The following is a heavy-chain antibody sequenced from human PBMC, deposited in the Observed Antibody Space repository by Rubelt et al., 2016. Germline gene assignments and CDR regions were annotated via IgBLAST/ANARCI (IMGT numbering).Heavy chain of an antibody. CDR3: ATQGYCSSTSCYGAY. Sequence: EVQLVESGGGLVQPGGSLRLSCAASGFTFSSYSMNWVRQAPGKGLEWVSYISSSSSTIYYGDSVKGRFTTPIDNANNSLYLKMNSLRDEDTAVYYCATQGYCSSTSCYGAYWGQGTLVTVSS. J-gene: IGHJ4*02. D-gene: IGHD2-2*01. CDR1: GFTFSSYS. V-gene: IGHV3-48*02. CDR2: ISSSSSTI.